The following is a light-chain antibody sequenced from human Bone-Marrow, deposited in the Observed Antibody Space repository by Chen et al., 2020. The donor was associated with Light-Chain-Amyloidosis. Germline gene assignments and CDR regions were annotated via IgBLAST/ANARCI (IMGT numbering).Light chain of an antibody. CDR2: RDT. J-gene: IGLJ2*01. V-gene: IGLV3-25*03. CDR1: DLPTKY. Sequence: SYELTQPPSVSVSPGQTARITCSGDDLPTKYAYWYQQKPGQAPVLVIHRDTERHSGISERFSGSSSGTGATLTISGVRAEDEADYDCQSADSSGTDEVIFGGGTKLTVL. CDR3: QSADSSGTDEVI.